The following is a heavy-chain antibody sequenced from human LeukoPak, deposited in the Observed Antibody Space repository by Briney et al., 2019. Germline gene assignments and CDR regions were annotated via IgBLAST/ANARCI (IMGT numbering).Heavy chain of an antibody. D-gene: IGHD1-26*01. V-gene: IGHV3-9*01. CDR3: ARGGEWWELLYYFDY. CDR1: GFTFDDYA. Sequence: GRSLRLSCAASGFTFDDYAMHWVRQAPGKGLEWVSGISWNSGSIGYADSVKGRFTISRDNPKNTLYLQMNSLRAEDTAVYYCARGGEWWELLYYFDYWGQGTLVTVSS. J-gene: IGHJ4*02. CDR2: ISWNSGSI.